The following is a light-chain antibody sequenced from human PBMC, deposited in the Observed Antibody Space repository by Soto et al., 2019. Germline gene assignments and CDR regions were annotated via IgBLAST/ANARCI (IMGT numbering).Light chain of an antibody. Sequence: DIQMTQSPSTLSASVGDRVTITCRASQSVDTCLAWYQQKPGKAPHLLIYKASSLETGVPSRFSGSGSVTEFTLTISSLQPDDFATYCCQQFYRYPWTVGQGTKVELK. CDR2: KAS. J-gene: IGKJ1*01. CDR1: QSVDTC. CDR3: QQFYRYPWT. V-gene: IGKV1-5*03.